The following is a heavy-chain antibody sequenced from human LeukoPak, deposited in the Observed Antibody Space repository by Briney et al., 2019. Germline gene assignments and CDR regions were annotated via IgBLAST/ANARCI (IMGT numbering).Heavy chain of an antibody. D-gene: IGHD6-13*01. CDR1: GFTFSSYG. CDR3: AKVAAAGLDAFDI. Sequence: QPGGSLRLSCAASGFTFSSYGVSWVRQAPGKGLEWVSGISGSGHRTYYADSVKGRFTISRDNSKSTLYLQMNSLRAEDTAVYYCAKVAAAGLDAFDIWGQGTMVTVSS. V-gene: IGHV3-23*01. J-gene: IGHJ3*02. CDR2: ISGSGHRT.